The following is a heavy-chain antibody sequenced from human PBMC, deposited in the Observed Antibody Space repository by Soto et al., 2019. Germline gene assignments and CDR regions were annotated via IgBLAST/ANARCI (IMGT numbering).Heavy chain of an antibody. J-gene: IGHJ4*02. D-gene: IGHD3-10*01. CDR3: ARVGWATPGDVFLPRRTAVYYFDY. CDR1: GDSIGSGAYY. Sequence: SETLSLTCTVSGDSIGSGAYYWSWIRQHPGKGLEWIGYIYYSGSTNYNPSLKSRVTISVDTSKNQFSLKLSSVTAADTAVYYCARVGWATPGDVFLPRRTAVYYFDYWGQGTLVTVSS. V-gene: IGHV4-61*08. CDR2: IYYSGST.